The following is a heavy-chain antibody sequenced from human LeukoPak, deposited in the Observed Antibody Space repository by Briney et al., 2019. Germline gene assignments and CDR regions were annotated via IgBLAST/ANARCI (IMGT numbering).Heavy chain of an antibody. D-gene: IGHD3-10*01. CDR1: GGTFSSYA. J-gene: IGHJ4*02. CDR3: ARDPEGFGGMVRGVIIIPHFDY. Sequence: GSSVKVSCKASGGTFSSYAISWVRQAPGQGLEWMGRIIPILGIANYAQKFQGRVTITADKSTSTAYMELSSLRSEDTAVYYCARDPEGFGGMVRGVIIIPHFDYWGQGTLVTVSS. V-gene: IGHV1-69*04. CDR2: IIPILGIA.